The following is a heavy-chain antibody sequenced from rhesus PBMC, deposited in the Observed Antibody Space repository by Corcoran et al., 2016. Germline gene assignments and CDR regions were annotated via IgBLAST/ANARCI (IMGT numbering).Heavy chain of an antibody. J-gene: IGHJ3*01. CDR2: IYGSGGST. Sequence: QVQLQESGPAVVKPSETLSLTCAVAGGSLSSRNWWRWIRQSPGRGLEWIGGIYGSGGSTEYNPSLKSRVTISKDTSKNQFSLKLSSVTAADTAVYYCARRPLEYCTGSGCLALDFWGQGLRVTVSS. CDR3: ARRPLEYCTGSGCLALDF. CDR1: GGSLSSRNW. V-gene: IGHV4-93*01. D-gene: IGHD2-21*01.